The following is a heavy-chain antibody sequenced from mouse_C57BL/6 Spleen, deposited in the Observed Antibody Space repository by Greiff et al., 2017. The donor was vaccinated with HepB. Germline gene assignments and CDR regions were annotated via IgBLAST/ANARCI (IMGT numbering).Heavy chain of an antibody. V-gene: IGHV1-55*01. CDR2: IYPGSGST. D-gene: IGHD2-4*01. CDR3: ARGGNYYDYDEDYFDY. CDR1: GYTFTSYW. Sequence: VQLQQSGAELVKPGASVKMSCKASGYTFTSYWITWVKQRPGQGLEWIGDIYPGSGSTNYNEKFKSKATLTVDTSSSTAYMQLSSLTSEDSAVYYCARGGNYYDYDEDYFDYWGQGTTLTVSS. J-gene: IGHJ2*01.